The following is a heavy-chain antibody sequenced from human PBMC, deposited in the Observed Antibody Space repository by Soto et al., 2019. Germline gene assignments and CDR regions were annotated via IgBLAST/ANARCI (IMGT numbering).Heavy chain of an antibody. V-gene: IGHV3-30-3*01. D-gene: IGHD3-3*01. Sequence: PGGSLRLSCAASGFTFSSYAMHWVRQAPGKGLELVAVISYDGSNKYYADSVKGRFTISRDNSKNTLYLQMNSLRAEDTAVYYCARAPTPFYDSLLHLDYWGQGTLVTVSS. CDR1: GFTFSSYA. J-gene: IGHJ4*02. CDR2: ISYDGSNK. CDR3: ARAPTPFYDSLLHLDY.